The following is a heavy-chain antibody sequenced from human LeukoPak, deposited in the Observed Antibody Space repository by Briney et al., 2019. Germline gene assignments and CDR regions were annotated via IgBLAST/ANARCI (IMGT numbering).Heavy chain of an antibody. CDR2: IGGSGGST. D-gene: IGHD6-6*01. CDR1: GFTFSSYA. J-gene: IGHJ4*02. Sequence: GGSLRLSCAASGFTFSSYAMSWVRQAPGKGLEWVSAIGGSGGSTYYADSVKGRFTISRDNAKNSLYLQMNSLRAEDTAVYYCARDLLEYSSSSVDYWGQGTLATVSS. V-gene: IGHV3-23*01. CDR3: ARDLLEYSSSSVDY.